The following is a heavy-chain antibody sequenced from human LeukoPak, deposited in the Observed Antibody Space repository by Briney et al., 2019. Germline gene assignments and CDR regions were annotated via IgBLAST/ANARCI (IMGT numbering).Heavy chain of an antibody. CDR1: GGSISSYY. Sequence: SETLSLTCTVSGGSISSYYWSWIRQPPGKGLEWIGYIYYSGSTNYNPSLKSRVTISVDTSKNQFSLKLSSVTAADTAVYYCARRQMADTGFYFDYWGQGTLVTVSS. V-gene: IGHV4-59*08. CDR3: ARRQMADTGFYFDY. CDR2: IYYSGST. J-gene: IGHJ4*02. D-gene: IGHD5-24*01.